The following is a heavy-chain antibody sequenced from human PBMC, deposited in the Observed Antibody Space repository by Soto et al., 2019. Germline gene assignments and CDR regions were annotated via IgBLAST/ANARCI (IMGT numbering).Heavy chain of an antibody. Sequence: QVQLQESGPGLVNPSETLSLTCTVSGVSVSSGNSYWSWIRQPPGKGLEWIGYIHDSGTTNYNPPLKSRVTISGDTSKSQFSLKVSSVTAADTAVYYCARDSIAFFDCWGQGTLVNVSS. CDR3: ARDSIAFFDC. CDR1: GVSVSSGNSY. J-gene: IGHJ4*02. D-gene: IGHD2-15*01. V-gene: IGHV4-61*01. CDR2: IHDSGTT.